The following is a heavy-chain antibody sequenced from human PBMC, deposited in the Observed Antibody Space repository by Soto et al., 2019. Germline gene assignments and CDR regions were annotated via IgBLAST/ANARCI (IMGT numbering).Heavy chain of an antibody. CDR3: ARGTCRPPDGFGEFPYYYYYYMDV. J-gene: IGHJ6*03. CDR1: GGTFSSYT. V-gene: IGHV1-69*02. D-gene: IGHD3-10*01. CDR2: IIPILGIA. Sequence: QVQLVQSGAEVKKPGSSVKVSCKASGGTFSSYTISWVRQAPGQGLEWMGRIIPILGIANYAQKFQGRVTITADKSTSTAYMELSSLRSEDTAVYYCARGTCRPPDGFGEFPYYYYYYMDVWGKGTTVTVSS.